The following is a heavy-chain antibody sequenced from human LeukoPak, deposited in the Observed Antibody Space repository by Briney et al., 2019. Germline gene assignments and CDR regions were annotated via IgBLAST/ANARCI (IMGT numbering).Heavy chain of an antibody. J-gene: IGHJ6*03. Sequence: SETLSLTCTVSGGSISSHYWSWIRQPPGKGLEWIGYIYYSGSTNYNPSLKSRVTISVDTSKNQFSLKLSSVTAADTAVYYCARVRYYDFWSGYYYYYYMDVWGKGTTVTVSS. CDR1: GGSISSHY. V-gene: IGHV4-59*11. D-gene: IGHD3-3*01. CDR3: ARVRYYDFWSGYYYYYYMDV. CDR2: IYYSGST.